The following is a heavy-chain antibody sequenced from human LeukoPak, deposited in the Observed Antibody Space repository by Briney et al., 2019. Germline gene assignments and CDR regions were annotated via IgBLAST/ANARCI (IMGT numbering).Heavy chain of an antibody. CDR2: MNPNSGNT. CDR3: ARGAAADDFDP. CDR1: GYTFTSYY. D-gene: IGHD6-13*01. Sequence: ASVTVSCKASGYTFTSYYMHWVRQATGQGLEWMGWMNPNSGNTGYAQKFQGRVTMTRNTSISTAYMELSSLRSEDTAVYYCARGAAADDFDPWGQGTLVTVSS. J-gene: IGHJ5*02. V-gene: IGHV1-8*02.